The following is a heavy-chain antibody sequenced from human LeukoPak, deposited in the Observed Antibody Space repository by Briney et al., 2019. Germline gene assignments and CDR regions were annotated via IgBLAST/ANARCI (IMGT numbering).Heavy chain of an antibody. J-gene: IGHJ4*02. Sequence: ASVKVSCKASGYTFTGYYMHWVRQAPGQGLEWMGWINPNSGGTNYAQKFQGRVTMTRDTSISTAYMELSRLRSDDTAVYYCARGESAYYYDSSGYGYWGQGTLVTVSS. D-gene: IGHD3-22*01. CDR1: GYTFTGYY. CDR3: ARGESAYYYDSSGYGY. CDR2: INPNSGGT. V-gene: IGHV1-2*02.